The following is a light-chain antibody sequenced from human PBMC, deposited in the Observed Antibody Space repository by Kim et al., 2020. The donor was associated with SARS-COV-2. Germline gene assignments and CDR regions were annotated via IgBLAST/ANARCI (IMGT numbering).Light chain of an antibody. Sequence: EIVLTQSPGTLSLSPGERATLSCRASQSVSSSYLAWYQQTPGQAPRLLIYGASSRATGIPDRFSGSGSGTDFTLTISRLEPEDFAVYYCQQYGSSPYTFAQETELE. CDR2: GAS. CDR3: QQYGSSPYT. V-gene: IGKV3-20*01. J-gene: IGKJ2*01. CDR1: QSVSSSY.